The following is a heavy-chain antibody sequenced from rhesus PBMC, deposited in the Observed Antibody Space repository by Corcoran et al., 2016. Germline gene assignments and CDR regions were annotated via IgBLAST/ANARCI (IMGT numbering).Heavy chain of an antibody. CDR3: ARTKWNDVSLDV. Sequence: QVTLKESGPALVKPTQTLTLTCALSGFSINTAETGVGWIRQPPGKALEWLANIYWNDRKYYSTSLKSRLTISKDTSNTQVILTMTNMDPVDTATYYCARTKWNDVSLDVWGRGVLVTVSS. CDR2: IYWNDRK. V-gene: IGHV2-95*01. D-gene: IGHD1-7*02. J-gene: IGHJ5-2*02. CDR1: GFSINTAETG.